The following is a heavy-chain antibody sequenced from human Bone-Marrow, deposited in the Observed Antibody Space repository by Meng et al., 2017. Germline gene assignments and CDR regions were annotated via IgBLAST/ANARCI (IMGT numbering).Heavy chain of an antibody. V-gene: IGHV3-48*03. CDR2: ISSSGSTI. Sequence: GESLKISCATSGFTFSSYEMNWVRQAPGKGLEWVSYISSSGSTIYYADSVKGRFTISRDNAKNSLYLQMNSLRSEDTAVYYCARGFFDWLLGGGAFDIWGQGTMVTVSS. J-gene: IGHJ3*02. CDR3: ARGFFDWLLGGGAFDI. D-gene: IGHD3-9*01. CDR1: GFTFSSYE.